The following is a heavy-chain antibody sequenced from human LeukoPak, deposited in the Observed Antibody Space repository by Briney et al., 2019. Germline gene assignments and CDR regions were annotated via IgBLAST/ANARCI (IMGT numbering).Heavy chain of an antibody. CDR3: AAALTGPTGLDY. Sequence: GGXXRLSXAXSGXTFSDYGMRWVRQAPGKGLEWVAVISYDGSKKYYAESVKGRITPSRHNSNITLYLHMNSLRPEDTALYYCAAALTGPTGLDYWGQGTLVTVSS. J-gene: IGHJ4*02. CDR1: GXTFSDYG. D-gene: IGHD1-14*01. CDR2: ISYDGSKK. V-gene: IGHV3-30*03.